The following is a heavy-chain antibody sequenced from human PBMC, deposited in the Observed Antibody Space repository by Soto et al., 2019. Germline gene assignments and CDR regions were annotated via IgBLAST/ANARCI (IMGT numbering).Heavy chain of an antibody. CDR2: ISGSGGST. CDR3: AKDQYYYDSSGYYFDY. J-gene: IGHJ4*02. Sequence: GGSLRLSCAASGFTFSSYAMSWVRQAPGKGLEWVSAISGSGGSTYYADSVKGRFTISRDNSKNTLYLQMNSLRAEGTAVYYCAKDQYYYDSSGYYFDYWGQGTLVTVSS. CDR1: GFTFSSYA. V-gene: IGHV3-23*01. D-gene: IGHD3-22*01.